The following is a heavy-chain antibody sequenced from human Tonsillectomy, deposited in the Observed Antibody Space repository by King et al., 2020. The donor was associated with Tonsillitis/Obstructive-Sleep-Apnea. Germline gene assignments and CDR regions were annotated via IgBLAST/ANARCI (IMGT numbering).Heavy chain of an antibody. CDR2: INPNSGAT. CDR1: EYTFTAYY. D-gene: IGHD3-3*01. V-gene: IGHV1-2*06. CDR3: ARDPNYNFWSELYYHMDV. J-gene: IGHJ6*03. Sequence: VQLVESGAEVKEPGASVKVSCKASEYTFTAYYVHWVRQAPGQGPEWMGRINPNSGATDYAQKFQGRVTMTRDTSISTAYMELSRLRSDDTAVYYCARDPNYNFWSELYYHMDVWGKGTTVTV.